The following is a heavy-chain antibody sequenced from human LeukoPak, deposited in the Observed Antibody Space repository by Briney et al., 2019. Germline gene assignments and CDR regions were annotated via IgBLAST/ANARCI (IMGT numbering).Heavy chain of an antibody. J-gene: IGHJ6*02. D-gene: IGHD3-9*01. CDR1: GYTLTELS. Sequence: ASVKVSCKVSGYTLTELSMHWVRQAPGKGLEWMGGFDPEDGETIYAQKFQGRVTMTEDTSTDTAYMELSSLRSEDTAVYYCATGQRYFDWGRWRYYYGMDVWGQGTTVTVSS. V-gene: IGHV1-24*01. CDR3: ATGQRYFDWGRWRYYYGMDV. CDR2: FDPEDGET.